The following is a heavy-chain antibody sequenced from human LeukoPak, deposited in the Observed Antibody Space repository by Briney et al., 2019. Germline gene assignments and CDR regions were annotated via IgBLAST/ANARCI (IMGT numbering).Heavy chain of an antibody. V-gene: IGHV3-23*01. CDR1: GFTFSSYA. CDR3: AKATAYYDFWSAQDASDI. Sequence: GGSLRLSCAASGFTFSSYAMSWVRQAPGKGLEWVSAISGSGGSTYYADSVKGRFTISRDNSKNTLYLQMNSLRAEDTAVYYCAKATAYYDFWSAQDASDIWGQGTMVTVSS. D-gene: IGHD3-3*01. CDR2: ISGSGGST. J-gene: IGHJ3*02.